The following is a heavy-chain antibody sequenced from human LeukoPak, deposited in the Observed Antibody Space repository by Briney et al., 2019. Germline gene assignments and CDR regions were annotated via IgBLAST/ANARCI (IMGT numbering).Heavy chain of an antibody. CDR3: SLWAIRGDIFGS. CDR1: GGSISSYN. J-gene: IGHJ4*02. D-gene: IGHD1-26*01. Sequence: PSETLSLTCTVSGGSISSYNWNWIRQPSGRGLEWIGRFDTSGSTTYNPSPKSRITMTVDTSKNHFSLKLTSATAADTAVYFCSLWAIRGDIFGSWGQGTLVTVSS. CDR2: FDTSGST. V-gene: IGHV4-4*07.